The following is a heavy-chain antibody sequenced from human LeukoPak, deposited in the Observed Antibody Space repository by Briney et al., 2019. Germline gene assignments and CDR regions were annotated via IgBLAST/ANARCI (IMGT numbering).Heavy chain of an antibody. Sequence: ASVKVSCKASGYTFTSYDINWVRQATGQGLEWMGWMNPNSGNTGYAQKFQGRVTITADKSTSTAYMELSSLRSDDTAVYYCARLKAGYWGQGTLVTVSS. D-gene: IGHD6-25*01. CDR3: ARLKAGY. J-gene: IGHJ4*02. V-gene: IGHV1-8*03. CDR1: GYTFTSYD. CDR2: MNPNSGNT.